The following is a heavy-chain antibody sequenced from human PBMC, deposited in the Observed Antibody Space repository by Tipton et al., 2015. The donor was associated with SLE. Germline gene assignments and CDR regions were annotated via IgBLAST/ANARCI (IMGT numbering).Heavy chain of an antibody. D-gene: IGHD6-19*01. CDR3: ARGRGSGWYGYYFDY. Sequence: SLRLSCAASGFTVSSNYMTWVRQAPGKGLEWVSIIYSGGSTYYADSVKGRFTTSRDNSKNTLFLQMNSLRPEDTAVYYCARGRGSGWYGYYFDYWGQGTLLPVPS. J-gene: IGHJ4*02. V-gene: IGHV3-66*02. CDR1: GFTVSSNY. CDR2: IYSGGST.